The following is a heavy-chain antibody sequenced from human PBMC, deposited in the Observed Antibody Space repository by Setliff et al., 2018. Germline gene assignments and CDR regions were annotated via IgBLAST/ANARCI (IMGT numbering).Heavy chain of an antibody. CDR3: ARGQRPDYHDSSPYYYHINY. V-gene: IGHV4-4*07. CDR2: IYISGGT. Sequence: PSETLSLTCTVSGGSISSYYWTWIRQPAGKGLEWIGRIYISGGTSYNPSLKSRVTMSLDTSKNQFTLNLNSVTAADTAVYFCARGQRPDYHDSSPYYYHINYWGQGTLVTVSS. J-gene: IGHJ4*02. CDR1: GGSISSYY. D-gene: IGHD3-22*01.